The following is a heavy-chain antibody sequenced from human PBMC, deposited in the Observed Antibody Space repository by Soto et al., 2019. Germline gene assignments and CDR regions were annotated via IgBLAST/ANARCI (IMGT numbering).Heavy chain of an antibody. CDR2: IKQDGSET. J-gene: IGHJ5*02. CDR3: ASGIDP. CDR1: GFMFSDSW. Sequence: ESGGDLVQPGGSLRLSCAASGFMFSDSWMNWVRQAPGKGLEWVANIKQDGSETAYVDSVKGRFTISRDNAKKFLYLQMNILRVDDTAVYYCASGIDPWGQGTLVTVSS. V-gene: IGHV3-7*05.